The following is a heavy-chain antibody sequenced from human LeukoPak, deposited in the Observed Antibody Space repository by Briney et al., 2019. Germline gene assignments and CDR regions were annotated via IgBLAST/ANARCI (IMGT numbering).Heavy chain of an antibody. J-gene: IGHJ6*03. V-gene: IGHV3-48*03. CDR3: AKDRCSNGIGCYYYYMDV. D-gene: IGHD2-8*01. CDR2: ISGSGSTI. Sequence: PGGSLRLSCAASGFTFSSYEMNWVRQAPGKGLEWISYISGSGSTIYYADSVKGRFTISRDNARSSLYLQLNSLRAEDTAVYYCAKDRCSNGIGCYYYYMDVWGKGTTVTISS. CDR1: GFTFSSYE.